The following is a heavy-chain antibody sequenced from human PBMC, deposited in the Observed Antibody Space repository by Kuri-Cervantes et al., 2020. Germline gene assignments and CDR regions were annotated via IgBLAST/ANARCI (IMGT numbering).Heavy chain of an antibody. CDR3: ASYCSGGSCYLGYNWFDP. CDR1: GYSISSGYY. V-gene: IGHV4-38-2*01. D-gene: IGHD2-15*01. Sequence: SETLSLTCAVSGYSISSGYYWSWIRQPPGKGLEWIGEINHSGSTNYNPSLKSRVTISVDTSKNQFSLKLSSVTAADTAVYYCASYCSGGSCYLGYNWFDPWGQGTLVTVSS. J-gene: IGHJ5*02. CDR2: INHSGST.